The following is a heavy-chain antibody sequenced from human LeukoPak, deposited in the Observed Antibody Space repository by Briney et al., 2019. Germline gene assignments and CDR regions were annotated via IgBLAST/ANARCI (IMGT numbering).Heavy chain of an antibody. CDR3: ARDEYTYYYGSGSYYNY. J-gene: IGHJ4*02. CDR1: GGSFSGYY. V-gene: IGHV4-34*01. CDR2: INHSGST. D-gene: IGHD3-10*01. Sequence: SETLSLTCAVYGGSFSGYYWSWIRQPPGKGLEWIGEINHSGSTNYNPSLKSRVTISVDTSKNQFSLKLSSVTAADTAVYHCARDEYTYYYGSGSYYNYWGQGTLVTVSS.